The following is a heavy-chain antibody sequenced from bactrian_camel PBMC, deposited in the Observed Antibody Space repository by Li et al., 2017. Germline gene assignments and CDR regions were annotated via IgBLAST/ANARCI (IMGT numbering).Heavy chain of an antibody. D-gene: IGHD1*01. Sequence: HVQLVESGGGSVEAGQSLLLSCAVSPTTYNSFCIGWFRQPQGKEREGVAQLYTAGRSTYYADSVKGRFTISRDDAKNTVYLQMNNQQPEDTAMYYCATYSSLWTHNYWGQGTQVTVS. J-gene: IGHJ4*01. CDR3: ATYSSLWTHNY. CDR1: PTTYNSFC. CDR2: LYTAGRST. V-gene: IGHV3S1*01.